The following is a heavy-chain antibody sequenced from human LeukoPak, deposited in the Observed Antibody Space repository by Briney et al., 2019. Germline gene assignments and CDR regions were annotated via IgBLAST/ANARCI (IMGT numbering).Heavy chain of an antibody. CDR3: ARLFGITMIRGAFDI. CDR1: GYSFTSYW. CDR2: IYPGDSDT. D-gene: IGHD3-22*01. J-gene: IGHJ3*02. Sequence: GESLKISCKGSGYSFTSYWIGWVRQMPGKGLEWMGIIYPGDSDTRYSPSFQGQVTISADKSISTAYLQWSSLKASDTAMYYCARLFGITMIRGAFDIWGQGAMVTVSS. V-gene: IGHV5-51*01.